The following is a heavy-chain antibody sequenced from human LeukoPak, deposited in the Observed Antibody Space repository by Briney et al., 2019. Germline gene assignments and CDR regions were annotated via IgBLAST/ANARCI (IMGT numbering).Heavy chain of an antibody. D-gene: IGHD3-10*01. CDR2: INSSSSYI. Sequence: GGSLRLSCAASGFTFSSYSMNWVRQAPGKGLEWVSSINSSSSYIYYADSVKGRFTISRDNAKNSLYLQMNSLRAEDTAVYYCARDYGSGSYYIYDYYYYGMDVWGQGTTVTVSS. V-gene: IGHV3-21*01. CDR3: ARDYGSGSYYIYDYYYYGMDV. CDR1: GFTFSSYS. J-gene: IGHJ6*02.